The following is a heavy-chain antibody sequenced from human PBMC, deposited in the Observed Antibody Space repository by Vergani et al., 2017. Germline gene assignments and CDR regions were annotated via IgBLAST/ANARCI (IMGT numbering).Heavy chain of an antibody. D-gene: IGHD2-2*02. V-gene: IGHV3-7*03. CDR3: ARVPFVVVPAAISGSSSQRYYYYMDV. J-gene: IGHJ6*03. CDR2: IKQDGSEK. Sequence: EVQLVESGGGLVQPGGSLRLSCAASGFTFSSYWMSWVRQAPGKGLEWVANIKQDGSEKYYVDSVKGRFTIARDNAKNSLYLQMNSLRAEDTAVYYCARVPFVVVPAAISGSSSQRYYYYMDVWGKGTTVTVSS. CDR1: GFTFSSYW.